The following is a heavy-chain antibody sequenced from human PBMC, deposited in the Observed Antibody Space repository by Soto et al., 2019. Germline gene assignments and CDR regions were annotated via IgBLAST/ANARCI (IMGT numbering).Heavy chain of an antibody. CDR2: ISWNSGRI. Sequence: EVQLVESGGGLVQPGRSLRLSCAASGFTFDDYAMHWVRQAPGKGLEWVSGISWNSGRIGYADSVKGRITISRDNAKNSLYLQMNSLRAEDTALYYCAKALTIFASNDAFDIWGQGTMVTVSS. V-gene: IGHV3-9*01. CDR3: AKALTIFASNDAFDI. D-gene: IGHD3-3*01. CDR1: GFTFDDYA. J-gene: IGHJ3*02.